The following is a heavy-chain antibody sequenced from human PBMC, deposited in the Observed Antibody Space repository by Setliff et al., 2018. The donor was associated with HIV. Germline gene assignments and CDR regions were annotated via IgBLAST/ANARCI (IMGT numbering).Heavy chain of an antibody. CDR2: INHIGST. Sequence: SETLSLTCAVYGGSFTTYYWSWIRQPPGKGLEWIGEINHIGSTNYNPSLKSRVTISIDTSKNQFSLELTSVTAADTAMYYCVRGLSVYSYANVYYYHGMDVWGQGTTVTVSS. J-gene: IGHJ6*02. V-gene: IGHV4-34*01. CDR1: GGSFTTYY. CDR3: VRGLSVYSYANVYYYHGMDV. D-gene: IGHD5-18*01.